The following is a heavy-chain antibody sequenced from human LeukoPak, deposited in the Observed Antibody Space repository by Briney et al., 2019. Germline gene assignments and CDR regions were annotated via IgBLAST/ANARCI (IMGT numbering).Heavy chain of an antibody. V-gene: IGHV3-7*03. CDR1: GFAFSTYW. D-gene: IGHD1-14*01. Sequence: GGSLRPSCAASGFAFSTYWMSWVRQAPGKGLEWVANIKQDGSEKYYVDSVKGRFTISRDNAKNSLYLQMNSLRAEDTAVYYCARAFLAEYYFDYWGQGTLVTVSS. J-gene: IGHJ4*02. CDR2: IKQDGSEK. CDR3: ARAFLAEYYFDY.